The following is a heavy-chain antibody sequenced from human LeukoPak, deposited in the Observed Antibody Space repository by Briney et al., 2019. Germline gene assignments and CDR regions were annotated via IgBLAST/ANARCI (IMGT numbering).Heavy chain of an antibody. J-gene: IGHJ3*02. Sequence: PGGSLRLSCAASGFTFSTYAMNWVRQAPGKGGECVSLISGTGGNTYYADSVRGRFTISRDNSKNTLYLQMNSLRAEDTAVYYCAMGIYYDTQGAFDIWGQGTMVTVSS. D-gene: IGHD3-22*01. V-gene: IGHV3-23*01. CDR3: AMGIYYDTQGAFDI. CDR2: ISGTGGNT. CDR1: GFTFSTYA.